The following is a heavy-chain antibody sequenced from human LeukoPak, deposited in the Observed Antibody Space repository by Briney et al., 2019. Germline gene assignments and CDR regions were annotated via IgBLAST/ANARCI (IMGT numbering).Heavy chain of an antibody. D-gene: IGHD3-3*01. CDR1: GGSFSGYY. CDR3: ARDGPYSDSWSGPFAFDM. CDR2: ISTLSTYT. Sequence: LSLTCAVYGGSFSGYYWSWIRQPPGKGLEWVSSISTLSTYTHYADSVKGRFTVSRDNAKNSLYLQMNSLRAEDTAVYYCARDGPYSDSWSGPFAFDMWGQGTMVTVSS. V-gene: IGHV3-11*06. J-gene: IGHJ3*02.